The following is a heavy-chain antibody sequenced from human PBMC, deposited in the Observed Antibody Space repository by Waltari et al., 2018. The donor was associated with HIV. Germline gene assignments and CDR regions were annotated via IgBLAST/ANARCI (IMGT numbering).Heavy chain of an antibody. J-gene: IGHJ4*02. CDR2: ISTNNGNT. CDR3: ARDLYMGRGVISDY. CDR1: GYTFTSYA. Sequence: QVQLVQSGAEVKTPGASVKVSCKASGYTFTSYAINWVRQAPGQGPEWMGWISTNNGNTNYEQKFQGRVTMTTDASTSTMYMELRSLRSDDTAIYYCARDLYMGRGVISDYWGQGTLVTVSS. D-gene: IGHD3-10*01. V-gene: IGHV1-18*01.